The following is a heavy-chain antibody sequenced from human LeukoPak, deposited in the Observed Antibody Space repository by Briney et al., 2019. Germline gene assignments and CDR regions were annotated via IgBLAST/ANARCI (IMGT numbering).Heavy chain of an antibody. Sequence: GASVKVSCKASGYTFTSYGISWVRQAPGQGLEWMGWISAYNGNTNYAQKFQGRVTMTRDTSISTAYMELSRLRSDDTAVYYCARDPMVMTEMTTNWFDPWGQGTLVTVSS. V-gene: IGHV1-18*01. CDR3: ARDPMVMTEMTTNWFDP. CDR1: GYTFTSYG. J-gene: IGHJ5*02. CDR2: ISAYNGNT. D-gene: IGHD3-10*01.